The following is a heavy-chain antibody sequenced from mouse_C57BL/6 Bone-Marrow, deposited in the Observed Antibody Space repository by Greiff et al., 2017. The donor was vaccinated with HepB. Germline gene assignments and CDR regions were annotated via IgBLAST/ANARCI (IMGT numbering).Heavy chain of an antibody. D-gene: IGHD1-1*01. J-gene: IGHJ2*01. CDR1: GYTFTDYY. V-gene: IGHV1-75*01. CDR3: ARRDYYGSRGYFDY. CDR2: IFPGSGST. Sequence: QVQLQQSGPELVKPGASVKISCKASGYTFTDYYINWVKQRPGQGLEWIGWIFPGSGSTYYNEKFKGKATPTVDKSSSTAYMLLSSLTSEDSAVYFCARRDYYGSRGYFDYWGQGTTLTVSS.